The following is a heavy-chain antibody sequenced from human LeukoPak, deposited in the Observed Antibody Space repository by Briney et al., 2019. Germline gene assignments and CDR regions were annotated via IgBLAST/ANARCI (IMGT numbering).Heavy chain of an antibody. CDR1: GGSISSHY. J-gene: IGHJ4*02. CDR3: ARDGYYDSSGSSAFDY. D-gene: IGHD3-22*01. CDR2: IYYSEST. V-gene: IGHV4-59*11. Sequence: PSETLSLTCTVSGGSISSHYWSWIRQPPGKGLEWIGYIYYSESTNYNPSLKSRVTISVDTSKNEFSLMLSSVTAADTAVYYCARDGYYDSSGSSAFDYWGQGTLVTVSS.